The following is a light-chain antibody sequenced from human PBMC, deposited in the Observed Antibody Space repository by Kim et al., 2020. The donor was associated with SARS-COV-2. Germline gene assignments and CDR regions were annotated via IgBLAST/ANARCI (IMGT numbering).Light chain of an antibody. CDR1: QSISKY. CDR2: DAS. CDR3: QQRHNWPIT. Sequence: PGGRATLSCRASQSISKYLAWYQQKLGQAPRLLIYDASTRATGIPARFSGSGSGTDFTLTISSLEPEDFAVYYCQQRHNWPITFGQGTRLEI. J-gene: IGKJ5*01. V-gene: IGKV3-11*01.